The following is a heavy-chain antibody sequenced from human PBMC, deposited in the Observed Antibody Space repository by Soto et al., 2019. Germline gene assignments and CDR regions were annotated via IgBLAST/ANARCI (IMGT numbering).Heavy chain of an antibody. D-gene: IGHD3-3*02. J-gene: IGHJ5*02. V-gene: IGHV3-21*01. Sequence: GGSLRLSCAASGFTFSSYGMHWVRQAPGKGLEWVSSISSSSSYIYYADSVKGRFTISRDNAKNSLYLQMNSLRAEDTAVYYCARGIRSWFDPWGQGTLVTVSS. CDR1: GFTFSSYG. CDR3: ARGIRSWFDP. CDR2: ISSSSSYI.